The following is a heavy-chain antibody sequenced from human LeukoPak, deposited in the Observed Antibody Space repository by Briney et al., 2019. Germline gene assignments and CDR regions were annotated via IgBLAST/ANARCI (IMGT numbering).Heavy chain of an antibody. D-gene: IGHD2-15*01. CDR1: GFTFSSYG. CDR2: ISYDGSNK. V-gene: IGHV3-30*18. Sequence: GGSLRLSCAASGFTFSSYGMHWVRQAPGKGLEWVAVISYDGSNKYYADSVKGRFTISRDNSKNTLYLQMNSLRAEDTAVYYCAKGGDCRGGSCYSGDFDYWGQGTLVTVSS. CDR3: AKGGDCRGGSCYSGDFDY. J-gene: IGHJ4*02.